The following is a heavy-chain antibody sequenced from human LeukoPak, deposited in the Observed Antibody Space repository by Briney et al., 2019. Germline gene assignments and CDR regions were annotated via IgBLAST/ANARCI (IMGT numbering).Heavy chain of an antibody. CDR3: ARHKGYDFWSRYYMDV. J-gene: IGHJ6*03. V-gene: IGHV4-34*01. CDR1: GGSFSGYY. Sequence: SETLSLTCAVYGGSFSGYYWSWIRQPPGKGLEWLGEINHSGSTNYNPSLKSRVTISVDTSKNQFSLKLSSVTAADTAVYYCARHKGYDFWSRYYMDVWGKGTTVTVSS. CDR2: INHSGST. D-gene: IGHD3-3*01.